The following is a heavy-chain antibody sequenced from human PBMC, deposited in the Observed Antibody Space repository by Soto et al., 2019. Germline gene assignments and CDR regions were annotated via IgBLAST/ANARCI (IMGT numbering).Heavy chain of an antibody. J-gene: IGHJ4*02. V-gene: IGHV1-18*01. CDR1: GYTFTNFG. CDR2: ISAYNGNT. CDR3: ARGGTPIAY. D-gene: IGHD3-16*01. Sequence: QVQLVQSGAEVKKPGASVKVSCKTSGYTFTNFGLSWVRQAPGQGLEWMGWISAYNGNTNYAQNFQGRVTMTTDTSTSTAYRELRSLRSDDTAGYYCARGGTPIAYWGQGTLVTVSS.